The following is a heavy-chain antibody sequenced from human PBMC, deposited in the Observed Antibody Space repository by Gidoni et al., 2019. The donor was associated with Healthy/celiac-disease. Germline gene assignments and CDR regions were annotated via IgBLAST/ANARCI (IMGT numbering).Heavy chain of an antibody. D-gene: IGHD3-3*01. CDR2: IYSGGST. CDR3: ARGPGGYDFWSGYYPLGEYYYGMDV. CDR1: GFTVRRNY. Sequence: EVQLVESGGGLIQPGGSLRLSCAASGFTVRRNYMSWVRQAPGKGLEWVSVIYSGGSTYYADSVKGRFTISRDNSKNTLYLQMNSLRAEDTAVYYCARGPGGYDFWSGYYPLGEYYYGMDVWGQGTTVTVSS. J-gene: IGHJ6*02. V-gene: IGHV3-53*01.